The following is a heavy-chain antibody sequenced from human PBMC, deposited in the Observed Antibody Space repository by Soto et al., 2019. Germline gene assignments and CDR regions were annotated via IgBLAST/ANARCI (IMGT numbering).Heavy chain of an antibody. J-gene: IGHJ4*02. CDR3: AKCQKSTTCYVDY. V-gene: IGHV3-23*01. D-gene: IGHD2-2*01. CDR1: GFTFSNYA. Sequence: GGSLRLSCAVSGFTFSNYAMSWVRQAPGKGLEWVSGISGSGGSTYYADSVKGRFTISRDNSKNTLYLQMNSLRAEDTAVYYCAKCQKSTTCYVDYWGQGTLVNVSS. CDR2: ISGSGGST.